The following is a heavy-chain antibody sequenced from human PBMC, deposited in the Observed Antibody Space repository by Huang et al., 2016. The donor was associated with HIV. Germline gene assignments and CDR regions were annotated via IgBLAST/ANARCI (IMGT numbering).Heavy chain of an antibody. V-gene: IGHV4-34*01. CDR2: VNDGGDI. Sequence: QVQLQQWGAGLLKPSETLALTCAVYGESLGTYYWAWIRRPPGKGLQWIGEVNDGGDINYSPSRGSRVTISVDTSRNQVSLTLTAMTAADTATDYCARRFRVAATRKWFDPWGQGTLVIVSS. J-gene: IGHJ5*02. CDR1: GESLGTYY. D-gene: IGHD3-10*01. CDR3: ARRFRVAATRKWFDP.